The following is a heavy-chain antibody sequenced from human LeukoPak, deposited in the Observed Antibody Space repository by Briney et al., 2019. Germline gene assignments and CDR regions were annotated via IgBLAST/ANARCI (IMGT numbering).Heavy chain of an antibody. Sequence: GASVKVSCKASGYTFTSYGISWARQAPGQGLEWMGWISAYNGNTNYAQKLQGRVTMTTDTSTSTAYMELRSLRSDDTAVYYCARRRRNYYYYYMDVWGKGTTVTVSS. CDR2: ISAYNGNT. V-gene: IGHV1-18*01. CDR3: ARRRRNYYYYYMDV. J-gene: IGHJ6*03. CDR1: GYTFTSYG.